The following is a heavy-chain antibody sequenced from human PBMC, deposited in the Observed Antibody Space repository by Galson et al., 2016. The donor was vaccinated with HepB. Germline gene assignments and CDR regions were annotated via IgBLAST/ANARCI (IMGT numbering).Heavy chain of an antibody. CDR2: IYYSGDT. D-gene: IGHD2-8*02. Sequence: ATLSLPCTVSGGSITTYYWSWIRQPPGKGLAWIAYIYYSGDTNYNPSLKSRVTISGDTSKNQFSLKMTSVTAADTAVYYCARVWVAYAPRDGAFDIWGQGTVVTVSS. CDR3: ARVWVAYAPRDGAFDI. CDR1: GGSITTYY. J-gene: IGHJ3*02. V-gene: IGHV4-59*13.